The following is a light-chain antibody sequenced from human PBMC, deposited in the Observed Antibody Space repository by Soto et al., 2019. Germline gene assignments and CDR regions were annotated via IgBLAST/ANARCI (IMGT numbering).Light chain of an antibody. V-gene: IGLV2-8*01. CDR3: TSYTGNTLVV. CDR2: EVS. J-gene: IGLJ2*01. CDR1: SSDVGGYNY. Sequence: QSVLTQPPSASGSPGQSVTISCTGTSSDVGGYNYVSWYQQHPGKAPKLMIYEVSKRPSGVPDRFSGSKSGNTASLTVSGLQAEDEADYYCTSYTGNTLVVFGGGTKLTVL.